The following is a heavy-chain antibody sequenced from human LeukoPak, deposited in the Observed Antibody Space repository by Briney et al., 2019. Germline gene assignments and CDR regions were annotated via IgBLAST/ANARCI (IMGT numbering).Heavy chain of an antibody. V-gene: IGHV3-23*01. CDR3: AKGGFREWGYYYYYGMDV. Sequence: PGGSLRLSCAASGFTFSSYAMSWVRQAPGKGLEWVSAISGSGGSTYYADSVKGRFTISRDNSKNTLYLQMNSLRAEDTAVYYCAKGGFREWGYYYYYGMDVWGKGTTVTVSS. CDR2: ISGSGGST. CDR1: GFTFSSYA. J-gene: IGHJ6*04. D-gene: IGHD3-10*01.